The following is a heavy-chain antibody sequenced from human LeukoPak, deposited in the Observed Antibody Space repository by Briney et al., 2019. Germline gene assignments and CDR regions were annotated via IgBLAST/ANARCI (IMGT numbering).Heavy chain of an antibody. CDR1: GFTFSSYD. CDR3: ASGYVGARYFDL. Sequence: PGGSLRLSCAASGFTFSSYDMHWVRQATGKGLEWVSAIGTAGDTYYPGSVKGRFTISRDNSKNTLYLQMNSLRAEDTAVYYCASGYVGARYFDLWGRGTLVTVSS. D-gene: IGHD5-18*01. CDR2: IGTAGDT. V-gene: IGHV3-13*01. J-gene: IGHJ2*01.